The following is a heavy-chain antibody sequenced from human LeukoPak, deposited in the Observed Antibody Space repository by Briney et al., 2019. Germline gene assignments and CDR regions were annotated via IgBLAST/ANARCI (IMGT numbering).Heavy chain of an antibody. Sequence: GGSLRLSCEASGFTFSSYNMHWVRQAPGKGLVWVSRINSDGSSTSYADSVKGRFTISRDNAKNTLYLQMNSLRAEDTAVYYCARDRGYSSNSWFDPWGQGTLVTVSS. CDR1: GFTFSSYN. CDR3: ARDRGYSSNSWFDP. V-gene: IGHV3-74*01. J-gene: IGHJ5*02. D-gene: IGHD6-13*01. CDR2: INSDGSST.